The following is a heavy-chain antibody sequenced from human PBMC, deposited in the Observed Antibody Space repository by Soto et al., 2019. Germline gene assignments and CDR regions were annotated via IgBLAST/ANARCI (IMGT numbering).Heavy chain of an antibody. J-gene: IGHJ4*02. D-gene: IGHD6-6*01. CDR1: GFTFSGSD. V-gene: IGHV3-73*01. Sequence: EVQLVESGGGLVQPGGSLKLSCAASGFTFSGSDVHWVRQASGKGLEWVGRIKTRTKSYTTTYTASLKGRFTISRDDSKNSAYLQMNSLKTEDTAVYYYTASAAPWDVGGYWGQGTLVTVSS. CDR2: IKTRTKSYTT. CDR3: TASAAPWDVGGY.